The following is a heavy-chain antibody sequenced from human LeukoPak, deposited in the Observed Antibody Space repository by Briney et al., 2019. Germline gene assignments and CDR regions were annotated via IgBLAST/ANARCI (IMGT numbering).Heavy chain of an antibody. CDR2: ISSSGITI. V-gene: IGHV3-48*03. CDR3: ASLTTNRVFDY. J-gene: IGHJ4*02. D-gene: IGHD3-9*01. CDR1: GFTFSSYE. Sequence: GGSLRLSCAASGFTFSSYEMNWVRQAPGKGLESVSYISSSGITIYYADSVKGRFTISRDNAKNSLYLQMNSLRAEDTAVYYCASLTTNRVFDYWGQGTLVTVSS.